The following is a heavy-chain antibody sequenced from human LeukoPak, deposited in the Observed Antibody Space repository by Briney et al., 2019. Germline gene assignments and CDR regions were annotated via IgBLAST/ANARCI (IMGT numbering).Heavy chain of an antibody. V-gene: IGHV4-38-2*01. Sequence: GSLRLSCAASGFTFSNYPMSWIRQPPGKGLEWIGSVSNSGSAYYNASLKSRVTISVDTSKNHFSLKVSSVTAADTAIYYCARFSSGWFYFDYWGQGTLVTVSS. D-gene: IGHD6-19*01. CDR1: GFTFSNYP. CDR3: ARFSSGWFYFDY. J-gene: IGHJ4*02. CDR2: VSNSGSA.